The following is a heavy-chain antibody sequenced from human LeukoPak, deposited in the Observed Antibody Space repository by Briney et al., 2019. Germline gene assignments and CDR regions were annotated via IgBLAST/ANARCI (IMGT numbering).Heavy chain of an antibody. Sequence: PSETLSLTCTVSGGSISSYYWSWIRQPAGKGLEWIGRIYTSGSTNYNPSLKSRVTMSVDTSKNQFSLKLSSVTAADTAVYYCARGDGPLLWFGELLSAEYFQHWGQGTLVTVSS. D-gene: IGHD3-10*01. J-gene: IGHJ1*01. V-gene: IGHV4-4*07. CDR2: IYTSGST. CDR1: GGSISSYY. CDR3: ARGDGPLLWFGELLSAEYFQH.